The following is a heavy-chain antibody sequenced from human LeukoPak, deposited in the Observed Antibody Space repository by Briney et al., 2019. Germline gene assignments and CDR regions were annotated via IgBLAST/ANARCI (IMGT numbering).Heavy chain of an antibody. V-gene: IGHV3-23*01. CDR3: AKGGYSSGWRNYFDY. D-gene: IGHD6-19*01. J-gene: IGHJ4*02. CDR1: GFTFSSYG. Sequence: GGSLRLSCAASGFTFSSYGITWVRQAPGKGLEWVSTISATGGSTYYADSVKGRFTISRDNSKNTLYLQMNSLRAEDPAVYYCAKGGYSSGWRNYFDYGGQGTLVPVSS. CDR2: ISATGGST.